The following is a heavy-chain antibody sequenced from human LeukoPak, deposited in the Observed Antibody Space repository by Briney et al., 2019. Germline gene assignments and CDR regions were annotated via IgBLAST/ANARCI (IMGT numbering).Heavy chain of an antibody. J-gene: IGHJ3*02. Sequence: GASLKFSCKGSGYSFTSYWIGWGSQLPGKGLVGWGVLYPGNSDTSYSPSFQGQVTISADKSINPSYLQLSSLKAADTAVYYCARSKPPHDAFEIWGDRKMVTVSS. CDR1: GYSFTSYW. CDR3: ARSKPPHDAFEI. V-gene: IGHV5-51*01. CDR2: LYPGNSDT.